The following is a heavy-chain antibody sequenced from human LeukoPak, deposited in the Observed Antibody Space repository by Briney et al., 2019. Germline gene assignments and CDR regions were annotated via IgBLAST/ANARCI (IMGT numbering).Heavy chain of an antibody. CDR2: IYYSGST. J-gene: IGHJ4*02. CDR3: ARAGGFFSPFGY. V-gene: IGHV4-31*03. Sequence: SSQTLSLTCTVSGGSISSGGYYWSWIRQHPGKGLEWIGYIYYSGSTYYNPSLKSRVTISVDMSKNQFSLKLSSVTAADTAVYYCARAGGFFSPFGYWGQGTLVTVSS. CDR1: GGSISSGGYY. D-gene: IGHD3-3*01.